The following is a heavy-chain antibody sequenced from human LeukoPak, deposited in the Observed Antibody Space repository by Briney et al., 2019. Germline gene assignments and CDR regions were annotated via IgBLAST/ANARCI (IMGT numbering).Heavy chain of an antibody. J-gene: IGHJ5*02. D-gene: IGHD3-10*02. CDR3: AKDLDPYGRDWFDP. CDR1: GFTFSSYG. Sequence: PGGSLRLSCAASGFTFSSYGMHWVRQAPGKGLEWVAFIRYDGSNKYYADSVKGRFTISRDNSKNTLYLQMNSLRAEDMAVYYCAKDLDPYGRDWFDPWGQGTLVTVSS. CDR2: IRYDGSNK. V-gene: IGHV3-30*02.